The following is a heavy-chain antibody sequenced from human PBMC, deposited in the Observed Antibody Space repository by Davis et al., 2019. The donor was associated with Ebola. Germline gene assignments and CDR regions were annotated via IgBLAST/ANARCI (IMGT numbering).Heavy chain of an antibody. Sequence: PGGSLRLSCAASGFTLSDYCIHWVRQPPGKGLEWVALISTDSSIGHHADSMKGRFTVSRDNSKNTVFLEMISLRPEDTAIYYCARGPGPAGYIIDYWGQGTLVTVSS. V-gene: IGHV3-30*04. J-gene: IGHJ4*02. CDR3: ARGPGPAGYIIDY. CDR1: GFTLSDYC. D-gene: IGHD5-24*01. CDR2: ISTDSSIG.